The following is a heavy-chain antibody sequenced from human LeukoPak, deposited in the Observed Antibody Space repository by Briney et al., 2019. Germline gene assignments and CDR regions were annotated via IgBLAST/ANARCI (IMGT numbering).Heavy chain of an antibody. J-gene: IGHJ4*02. CDR3: AKVLYSFLLIDY. Sequence: ASVKVSCKASGYTFTSYYMHWVRQAPGQGLEWMGIINPNAGTTSYAQKFQGRVTVTRDTSTSTVYMELSSLRAEDTAVYYCAKVLYSFLLIDYWGQGTLVTVSS. V-gene: IGHV1-46*01. CDR2: INPNAGTT. D-gene: IGHD2-15*01. CDR1: GYTFTSYY.